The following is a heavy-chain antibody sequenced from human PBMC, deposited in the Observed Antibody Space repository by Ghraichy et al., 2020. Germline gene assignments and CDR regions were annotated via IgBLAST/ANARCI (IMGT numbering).Heavy chain of an antibody. D-gene: IGHD2-8*02. Sequence: GGSLRLTCAASGFTFINAWMNWVRLAPGKGLEWVGRVKSKAAGEAPEYAAPVNGRFTISRDDSRNMVYLQMNSLKIDDTAVYYCLVERSDCHSGVCTGGWFAPWGQGTLVIVSS. CDR1: GFTFINAW. J-gene: IGHJ5*02. CDR2: VKSKAAGEAP. CDR3: LVERSDCHSGVCTGGWFAP. V-gene: IGHV3-15*07.